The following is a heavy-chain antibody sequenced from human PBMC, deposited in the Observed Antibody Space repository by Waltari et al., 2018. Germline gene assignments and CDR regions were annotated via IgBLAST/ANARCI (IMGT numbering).Heavy chain of an antibody. CDR2: ISYDGSNK. D-gene: IGHD2-2*01. CDR3: ARDGCSSTSCPKAKYYYYMDV. Sequence: QVQLVESGGGVVQPGRSLRLSCAASGFTFSSYAMHWVRQAPGKGLEWVAVISYDGSNKYYADSVKGRFTISRDNSKNTLYLQMNSLRAEDTAVYYCARDGCSSTSCPKAKYYYYMDVWGKGTTVTVSS. J-gene: IGHJ6*03. V-gene: IGHV3-30-3*01. CDR1: GFTFSSYA.